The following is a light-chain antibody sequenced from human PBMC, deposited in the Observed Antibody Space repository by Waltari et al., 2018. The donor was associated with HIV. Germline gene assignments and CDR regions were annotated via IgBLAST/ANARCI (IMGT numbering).Light chain of an antibody. J-gene: IGKJ4*01. V-gene: IGKV4-1*01. CDR3: QQYFSTPPVT. CDR1: HSVLSRSNNENY. Sequence: DIVLTQSPDSLAVSLGERATISCKSSHSVLSRSNNENYLAWYQQKPGQPPKFLMYWGSCREFEVPDRFIGGVSGTDFTLTITSLPAEDVAVYYCQQYFSTPPVTFGGGTKVEIK. CDR2: WGS.